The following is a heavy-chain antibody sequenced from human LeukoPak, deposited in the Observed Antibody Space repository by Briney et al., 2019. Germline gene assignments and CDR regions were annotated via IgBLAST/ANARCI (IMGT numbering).Heavy chain of an antibody. CDR2: IYTSGST. Sequence: PSETLSLTCTVSGGSISSGSYYWSWIRQPAGKGLEWIGRIYTSGSTNYNPSLKNRVTISVDTSKNQFSLMLSSVTAADTAVYYCASGYDYVWGSYRYTGAYFDYWGQGTLVTVSS. CDR3: ASGYDYVWGSYRYTGAYFDY. CDR1: GGSISSGSYY. J-gene: IGHJ4*02. D-gene: IGHD3-16*02. V-gene: IGHV4-61*02.